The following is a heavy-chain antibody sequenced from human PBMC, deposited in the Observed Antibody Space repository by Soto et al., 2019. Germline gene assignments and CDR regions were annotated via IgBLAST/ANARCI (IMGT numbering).Heavy chain of an antibody. CDR2: IYWNDNE. CDR1: GFSLRDYAVG. J-gene: IGHJ4*02. Sequence: QITLKESGPTLVKPTQTLTLTCTFSGFSLRDYAVGVGWIRQPPGKALEWLSFIYWNDNEYYSPSLRGRLTISKDTSKNQVVLTMTNMDPVDTATYYCAHGSGWLFDYWGQGTLVTVSS. D-gene: IGHD6-19*01. V-gene: IGHV2-5*01. CDR3: AHGSGWLFDY.